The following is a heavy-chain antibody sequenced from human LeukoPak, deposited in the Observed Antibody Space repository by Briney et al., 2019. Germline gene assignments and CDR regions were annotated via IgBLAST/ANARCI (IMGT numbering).Heavy chain of an antibody. CDR1: GFTFNDYY. V-gene: IGHV3-11*01. D-gene: IGHD3-22*01. Sequence: GGSLRLSCAASGFTFNDYYMTWIRQAPGKGLEWIAYVSTTSKTIYYAESVEGRFSTSRDNAKNSVFLQMNSLRDDDTAVYYCARGTLLTRDSGYPVFAYWGQGTQVTVSS. CDR3: ARGTLLTRDSGYPVFAY. CDR2: VSTTSKTI. J-gene: IGHJ4*02.